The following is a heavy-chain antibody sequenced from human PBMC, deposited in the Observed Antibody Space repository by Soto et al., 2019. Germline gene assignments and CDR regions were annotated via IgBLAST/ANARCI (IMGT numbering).Heavy chain of an antibody. V-gene: IGHV3-21*05. CDR2: IRCSSSNI. Sequence: PGGSLRLSCAASGFTFSSYGMHWVRQAPGKGLEWVAYIRCSSSNIYYSDSVKGRFTISRDNAKNTLYLQMNSLRAEDTAVYFCARDSSSWYYWGQGTLVTVSS. CDR1: GFTFSSYG. J-gene: IGHJ4*02. CDR3: ARDSSSWYY. D-gene: IGHD6-13*01.